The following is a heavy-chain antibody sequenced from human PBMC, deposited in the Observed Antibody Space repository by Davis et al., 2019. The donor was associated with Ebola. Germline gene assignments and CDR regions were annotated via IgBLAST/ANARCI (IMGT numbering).Heavy chain of an antibody. CDR1: GFSFRDYG. CDR2: IPYDGKDI. J-gene: IGHJ4*02. V-gene: IGHV3-30*12. Sequence: GESLKISCAASGFSFRDYGMHWVRQAPGKGLEWVAVIPYDGKDILYAESVRGRFTISRDNAKNSLYLQMNSLRAEDTAVYYCARRADYWGQGTLVTVSS. CDR3: ARRADY.